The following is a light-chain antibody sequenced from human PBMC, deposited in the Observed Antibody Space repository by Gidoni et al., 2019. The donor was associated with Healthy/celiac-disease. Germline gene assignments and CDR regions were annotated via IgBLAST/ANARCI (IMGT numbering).Light chain of an antibody. Sequence: SSELTQDPVVSVALGQTVRITCTGDSLRSYDASWYQQKPGQAPVLVIYGKNSRPSGIPDRFSGPSSGNTAALTITGAQAEDEADDYCNSRDSSGNHDVFGTGTKVTVL. CDR3: NSRDSSGNHDV. CDR1: SLRSYD. CDR2: GKN. J-gene: IGLJ1*01. V-gene: IGLV3-19*01.